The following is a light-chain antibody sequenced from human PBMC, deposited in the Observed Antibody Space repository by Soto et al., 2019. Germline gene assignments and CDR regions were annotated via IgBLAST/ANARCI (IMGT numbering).Light chain of an antibody. CDR3: QSADSSGTYPGVV. Sequence: SYELTQPPSVSVSPGQTARITCSGDALPKQYAYWYQQKPGQAPVLVIYKDSERPSGIPERFSGSSSGTTVTLTISGVQAEDEADYYCQSADSSGTYPGVVFGGGTKPPS. CDR1: ALPKQY. CDR2: KDS. J-gene: IGLJ2*01. V-gene: IGLV3-25*02.